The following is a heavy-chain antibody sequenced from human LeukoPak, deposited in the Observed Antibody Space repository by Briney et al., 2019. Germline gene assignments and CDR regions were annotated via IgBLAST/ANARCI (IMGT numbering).Heavy chain of an antibody. J-gene: IGHJ4*02. D-gene: IGHD6-13*01. V-gene: IGHV1-2*02. CDR1: GYTFTGYY. CDR2: INPNSGGT. CDR3: ARDPIAAAGTWFDY. Sequence: ASVKVSCEASGYTFTGYYMHWVRQAPGQGLEWMGWINPNSGGTNYAQKFQGRVTMTRDTSISTAYMELSRLRSDDTAVYYCARDPIAAAGTWFDYWGQGTLVTVSS.